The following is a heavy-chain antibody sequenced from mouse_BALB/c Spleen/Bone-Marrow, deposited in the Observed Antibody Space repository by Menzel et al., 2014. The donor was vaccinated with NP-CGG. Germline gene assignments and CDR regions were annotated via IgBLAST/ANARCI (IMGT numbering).Heavy chain of an antibody. V-gene: IGHV5-6-3*01. CDR1: GFTFSSYG. Sequence: EVQLVESGGGLVQPGGSLKLSCAASGFTFSSYGMSWVRQTPDKRLEMIATINVNGDTTYHPDSVKGRFTISRDNVKNTLYLQMSSLKSEDTAMYYCARGYDYSSWFAYWDQGTLVTVSA. CDR3: ARGYDYSSWFAY. D-gene: IGHD2-4*01. J-gene: IGHJ3*01. CDR2: INVNGDTT.